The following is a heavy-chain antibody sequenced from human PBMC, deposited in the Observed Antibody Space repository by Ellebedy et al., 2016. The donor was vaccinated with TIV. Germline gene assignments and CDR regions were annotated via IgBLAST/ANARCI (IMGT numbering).Heavy chain of an antibody. D-gene: IGHD6-19*01. V-gene: IGHV4-30-2*01. CDR3: AGAGPYYYYGMDV. CDR2: IYHSGST. Sequence: SETLSLTXAVSGGSISSGGYSWSWIRQPPGKGLEWIGYIYHSGSTYYNPSLKSRVTISVDRSKNQFSLKLSSVTAADTAVYYCAGAGPYYYYGMDVWGQGTTVTVSS. J-gene: IGHJ6*02. CDR1: GGSISSGGYS.